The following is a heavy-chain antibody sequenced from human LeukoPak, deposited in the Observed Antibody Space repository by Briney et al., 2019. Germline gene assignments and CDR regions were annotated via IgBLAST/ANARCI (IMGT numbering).Heavy chain of an antibody. CDR1: GFTFSSYV. J-gene: IGHJ4*02. CDR2: ISSEGSMK. D-gene: IGHD3-10*01. V-gene: IGHV3-30*04. Sequence: GGSLRLSCAASGFTFSSYVMHWVRQAPGKGLEWVAVISSEGSMKDYGDSVKGRFTVSRDNSKSTLFLEMSSLRPDDTALYYCARGNVIMVPTIEDYWGQGTLVTVSS. CDR3: ARGNVIMVPTIEDY.